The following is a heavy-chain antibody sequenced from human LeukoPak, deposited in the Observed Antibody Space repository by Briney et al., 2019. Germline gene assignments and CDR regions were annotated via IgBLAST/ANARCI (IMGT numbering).Heavy chain of an antibody. D-gene: IGHD1-26*01. CDR1: GFTFSSYA. J-gene: IGHJ4*02. CDR3: AKQSGSYYSLFDY. V-gene: IGHV3-23*01. Sequence: GGSLRLSCAASGFTFSSYAVSWVRQAPGKGLEWVSAISGSGGSTYYADSVKGRFTISRDNSKNTLYLQMNSLRAEDTAVYYCAKQSGSYYSLFDYWGQGTLVTVSS. CDR2: ISGSGGST.